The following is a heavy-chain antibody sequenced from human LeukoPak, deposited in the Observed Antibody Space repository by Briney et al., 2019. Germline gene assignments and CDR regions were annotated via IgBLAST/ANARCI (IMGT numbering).Heavy chain of an antibody. CDR3: ARGLKQRCLQQPSVLDY. V-gene: IGHV4-61*02. Sequence: SETLSLTCTVSGGSISSGSYYWSWIRQPAGKGLGWIGRIDTSGSTNYNPSLKSRVTISVDTSKNQFSLKLSSVTAADTAVYYCARGLKQRCLQQPSVLDYWGQGTLVTVSS. CDR2: IDTSGST. CDR1: GGSISSGSYY. J-gene: IGHJ4*02. D-gene: IGHD5-24*01.